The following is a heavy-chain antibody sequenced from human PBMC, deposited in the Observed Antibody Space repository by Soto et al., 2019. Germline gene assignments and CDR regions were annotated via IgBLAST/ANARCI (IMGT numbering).Heavy chain of an antibody. Sequence: EVQLVESGGGLVEPGGSLRLSCAASGFSFPNAWMTWVRQAPGKGLAWVGRITNKENGEATKYAAPVKGRFTISRDDSENILYLQTDSLQTEDPAVYYCIPGRFGSTELYFEYWGQGNLVTVSS. CDR2: ITNKENGEAT. V-gene: IGHV3-15*06. CDR1: GFSFPNAW. J-gene: IGHJ4*02. D-gene: IGHD1-1*01. CDR3: IPGRFGSTELYFEY.